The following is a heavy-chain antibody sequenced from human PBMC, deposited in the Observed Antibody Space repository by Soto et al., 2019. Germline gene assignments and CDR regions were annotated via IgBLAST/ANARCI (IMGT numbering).Heavy chain of an antibody. CDR1: GFTVSSKY. CDR3: AREAFGDSSGYRHDYFDY. J-gene: IGHJ4*02. D-gene: IGHD3-22*01. Sequence: PGGSLRLSCAASGFTVSSKYMSWVRQAPGKGLEWVSLIQSGGPTYYADSVKGRFTISRDNSKNTLYLQMNSLRAEDTAVYYCAREAFGDSSGYRHDYFDYWGQGAPVTVSS. CDR2: IQSGGPT. V-gene: IGHV3-53*01.